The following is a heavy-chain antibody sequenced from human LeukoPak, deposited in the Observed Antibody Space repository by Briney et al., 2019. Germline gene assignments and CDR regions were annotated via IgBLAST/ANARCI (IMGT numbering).Heavy chain of an antibody. CDR1: GYTFTSYA. CDR2: IIPIFGTA. V-gene: IGHV1-69*13. J-gene: IGHJ5*02. Sequence: SVKVSCKASGYTFTSYAISWVRQAPGQGLEWMGGIIPIFGTANYAQKFQGRVTITADESTSTAYMELSSLRSEDTAVYYCAREGCSSTSCNFNWFDPWGQGTLVTVSS. CDR3: AREGCSSTSCNFNWFDP. D-gene: IGHD2-2*01.